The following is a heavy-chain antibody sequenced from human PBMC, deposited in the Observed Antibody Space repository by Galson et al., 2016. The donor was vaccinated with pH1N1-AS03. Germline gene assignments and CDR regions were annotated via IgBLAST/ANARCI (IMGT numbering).Heavy chain of an antibody. CDR3: ARLPLIPVSPTLLDY. V-gene: IGHV5-51*01. D-gene: IGHD5/OR15-5a*01. Sequence: QSGAEVTKPGESLKISCQGSGYIFTNYWIVWVRQMPGKGLEWMGSIYHADSRTTYSPSFQGQVTISVEKSINTAYLQWTSLKASDTAMYFCARLPLIPVSPTLLDYWGQGTLVTVSS. CDR1: GYIFTNYW. J-gene: IGHJ4*02. CDR2: IYHADSRT.